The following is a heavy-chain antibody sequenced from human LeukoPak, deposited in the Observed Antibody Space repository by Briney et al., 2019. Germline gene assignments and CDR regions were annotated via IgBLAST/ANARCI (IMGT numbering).Heavy chain of an antibody. Sequence: TGGSLRLSCAASGFTFSSYGMSWVRQAPGKGLEWVSAISGSGGSTYYADSVKGRFAISRDNSKNTLYLQMNSLRAEDTAVYYCARDLNDILTGYYTDYWGQGTLVTVSS. CDR2: ISGSGGST. CDR3: ARDLNDILTGYYTDY. V-gene: IGHV3-23*01. D-gene: IGHD3-9*01. CDR1: GFTFSSYG. J-gene: IGHJ4*02.